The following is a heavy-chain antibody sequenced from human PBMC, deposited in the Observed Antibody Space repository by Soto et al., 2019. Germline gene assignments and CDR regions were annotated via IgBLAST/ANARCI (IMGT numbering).Heavy chain of an antibody. Sequence: QVQLVQSGAEVKKPGASVKVSCKASGYTFTSYDINWVRQATGQGLEWMGWMNPNSGNTGYAQKFQGRVTMTRNTSRSTAYMELSSLRSEDAAVYYCASGLPIAARRLVDYWGQGTLVTVSS. CDR2: MNPNSGNT. J-gene: IGHJ4*02. CDR3: ASGLPIAARRLVDY. D-gene: IGHD6-6*01. V-gene: IGHV1-8*01. CDR1: GYTFTSYD.